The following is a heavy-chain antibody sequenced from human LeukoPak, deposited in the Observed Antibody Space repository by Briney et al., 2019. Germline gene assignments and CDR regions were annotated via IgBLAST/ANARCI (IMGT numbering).Heavy chain of an antibody. D-gene: IGHD3-3*01. CDR2: ISYDRSNK. V-gene: IGHV3-30*18. CDR3: AKESTIFGVVDYAFDI. Sequence: GGSLRLSCAASGFTFSSYGMHWVRQAPATGLDWVAVISYDRSNKYSEDSEKDRLTVARYNSKNPVNLQMNSLRAEDPAVYQGAKESTIFGVVDYAFDIWGQGPMVTVSS. CDR1: GFTFSSYG. J-gene: IGHJ3*02.